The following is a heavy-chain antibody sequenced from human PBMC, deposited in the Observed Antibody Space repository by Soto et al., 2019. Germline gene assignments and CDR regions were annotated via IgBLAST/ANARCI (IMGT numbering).Heavy chain of an antibody. CDR2: IYPGDSDT. CDR1: GYSFASYG. CDR3: ARAYDSSGYQPLDAFDI. Sequence: ESLQICCKGAGYSFASYGSGWVGQMPGKGLEWMGIIYPGDSDTRYSPSFQGQVTISADKSISTAYLQWSSLKASDTAMYYCARAYDSSGYQPLDAFDIWGQGTMVTVSS. J-gene: IGHJ3*02. V-gene: IGHV5-51*01. D-gene: IGHD3-22*01.